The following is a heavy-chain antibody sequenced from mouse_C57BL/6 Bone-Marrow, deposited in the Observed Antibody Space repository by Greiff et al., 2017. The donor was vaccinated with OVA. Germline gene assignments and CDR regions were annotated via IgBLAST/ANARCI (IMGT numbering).Heavy chain of an antibody. CDR2: ISYSGST. CDR3: ARAEVHGSSWYFDV. V-gene: IGHV3-1*01. Sequence: EVKLMESGPGMVKPSQSLSLTCTVTGYSITSGYDWHWIRHFPGNKLEWMGYISYSGSTNYNPSLKSRISITHDTSKNHFFLKLNSVTTEDTATYYCARAEVHGSSWYFDVWGTGTTVTVSS. D-gene: IGHD1-1*01. CDR1: GYSITSGYD. J-gene: IGHJ1*03.